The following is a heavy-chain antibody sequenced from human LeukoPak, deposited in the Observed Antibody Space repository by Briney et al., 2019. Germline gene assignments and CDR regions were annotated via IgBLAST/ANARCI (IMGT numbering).Heavy chain of an antibody. Sequence: SETLSLTCTVSGGSISSYYWSWIRQPPGKGLEWIGYIYYSGSTNYKSSLKSRVTISVDTSKNQFSLKLSSVTAADTAVYYCARRFGITMVRGVVGRKYNWFDPWGQGTLVTVSS. CDR2: IYYSGST. D-gene: IGHD3-10*01. J-gene: IGHJ5*02. CDR1: GGSISSYY. CDR3: ARRFGITMVRGVVGRKYNWFDP. V-gene: IGHV4-59*01.